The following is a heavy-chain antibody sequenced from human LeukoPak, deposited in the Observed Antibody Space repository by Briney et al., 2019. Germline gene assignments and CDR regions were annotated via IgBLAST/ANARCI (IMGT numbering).Heavy chain of an antibody. CDR3: AKVPSDPSEPLPPHAFDI. V-gene: IGHV3-9*01. D-gene: IGHD1-14*01. CDR1: GFTFDDYA. Sequence: PGGSLRLSCAASGFTFDDYAMHWVRQAPGKGLEWVSGISWNSGSIGYADSVKGRFTISRDNAKNSLYLQMNSLRAEDTAVYYCAKVPSDPSEPLPPHAFDIWGQGTMVTVSS. CDR2: ISWNSGSI. J-gene: IGHJ3*02.